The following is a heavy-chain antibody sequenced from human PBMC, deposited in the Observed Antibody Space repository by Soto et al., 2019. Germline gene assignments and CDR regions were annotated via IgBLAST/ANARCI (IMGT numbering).Heavy chain of an antibody. D-gene: IGHD3-10*01. CDR3: ASNGGSVYYFDY. CDR2: IYCGGST. V-gene: IGHV3-66*01. CDR1: GFTVSSNY. Sequence: PGGSLRLSCAASGFTVSSNYMSWVRQAPGKGLEWVLVIYCGGSTYFADSVKGRFSISRDNSKNTLYLQMNSLRAVDTAVYYCASNGGSVYYFDYWGQGTLVTVSS. J-gene: IGHJ4*02.